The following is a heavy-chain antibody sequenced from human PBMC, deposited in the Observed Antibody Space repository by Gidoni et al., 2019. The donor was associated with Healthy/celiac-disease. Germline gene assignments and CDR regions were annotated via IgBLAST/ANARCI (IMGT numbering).Heavy chain of an antibody. D-gene: IGHD3-3*01. CDR2: ISSSSSTI. CDR3: ARPDFWSGEYYYYGMDV. V-gene: IGHV3-48*01. Sequence: EVQLVESGGGLVQPGGSLRLSSAASGFTFRSYSMNWVRQAPGTGLEWVSYISSSSSTIYYADSVKGRFTISRDNAKNSLYLQMNSLRAEDTAVYYCARPDFWSGEYYYYGMDVWGKGTTVTVSS. CDR1: GFTFRSYS. J-gene: IGHJ6*04.